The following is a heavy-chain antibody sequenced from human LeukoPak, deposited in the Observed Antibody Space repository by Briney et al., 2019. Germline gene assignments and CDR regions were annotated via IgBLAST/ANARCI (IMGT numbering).Heavy chain of an antibody. J-gene: IGHJ4*02. CDR1: GYAFTGYY. CDR2: IKPNSGGT. D-gene: IGHD2-8*02. Sequence: ASVNVSCKASGYAFTGYYMHWVRQAPGQGLEWMGWIKPNSGGTNYAQKFQGRVTMTRDTSISTAYMELSRLRSDDTAVYYCARSEDFCTGGVCYFHWGQGTLVTVSS. CDR3: ARSEDFCTGGVCYFH. V-gene: IGHV1-2*02.